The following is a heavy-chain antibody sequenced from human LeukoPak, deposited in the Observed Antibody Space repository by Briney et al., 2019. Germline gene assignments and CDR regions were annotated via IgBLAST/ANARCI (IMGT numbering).Heavy chain of an antibody. D-gene: IGHD3-3*01. CDR1: GYTFTGYY. CDR2: INPNSGGT. CDR3: TRESSPEWLLSLDFDY. J-gene: IGHJ4*02. V-gene: IGHV1-2*02. Sequence: ASVKVSCKASGYTFTGYYMHWVRQAPGQGLEWMGWINPNSGGTNYAQKFQGRVTMTRDTSISTAYMELSRLRSDDTAVYYCTRESSPEWLLSLDFDYWGRGTLVTVSS.